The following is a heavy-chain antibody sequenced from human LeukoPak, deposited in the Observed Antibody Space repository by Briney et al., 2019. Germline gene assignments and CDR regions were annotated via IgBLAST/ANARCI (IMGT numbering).Heavy chain of an antibody. J-gene: IGHJ4*02. D-gene: IGHD3-3*01. CDR3: AREGGFYRPLDY. Sequence: PSETLSPICGVSGGSISSTNWWTWVRQPPGKGLEWIGEVHLDGRTNYNPSLASRLTMSVDFSENHISLKLTSVTAADTAVYYCAREGGFYRPLDYSGQGTLVTVSS. CDR1: GGSISSTNW. CDR2: VHLDGRT. V-gene: IGHV4-4*02.